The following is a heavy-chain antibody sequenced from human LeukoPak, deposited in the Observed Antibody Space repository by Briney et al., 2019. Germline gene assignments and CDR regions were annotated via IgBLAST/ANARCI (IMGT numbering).Heavy chain of an antibody. CDR1: GFTFSSYA. D-gene: IGHD3-22*01. CDR3: AKETYYYDSSGYYSN. J-gene: IGHJ4*02. Sequence: GGSLRLSCAASGFTFSSYAMSWVRQAPGKGLEWVSAISGSGCSTYYADSVKGRVTISRDNSKNTLYLQMNSLRAQDTAVYYCAKETYYYDSSGYYSNWGQGTLVTVSS. CDR2: ISGSGCST. V-gene: IGHV3-23*01.